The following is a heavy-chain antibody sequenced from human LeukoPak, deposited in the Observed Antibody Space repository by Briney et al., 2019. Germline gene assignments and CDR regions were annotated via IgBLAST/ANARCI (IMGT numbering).Heavy chain of an antibody. CDR1: GGTFSSYA. CDR3: AKGVRVGYVANWFDP. D-gene: IGHD5-12*01. V-gene: IGHV1-69*13. J-gene: IGHJ5*02. Sequence: SVKVSCKASGGTFSSYAISWVRQAPGQGLEWMGGIIPIFGTANYAQKFQGRVTITADESTSTAYMELSSLRSEDTAVYFCAKGVRVGYVANWFDPWGQGTLVTVSS. CDR2: IIPIFGTA.